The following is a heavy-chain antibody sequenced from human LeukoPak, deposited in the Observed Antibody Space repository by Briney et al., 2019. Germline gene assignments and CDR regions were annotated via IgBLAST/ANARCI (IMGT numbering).Heavy chain of an antibody. CDR2: INHSGST. CDR1: GESFSAYY. J-gene: IGHJ4*02. V-gene: IGHV4-34*01. Sequence: PSETLSLTCAVDGESFSAYYWTWIRQSPVKGLEWIGEINHSGSTYYNPSLKSRVTISIDTSKNQFSLKLSSMTAADTAVYYCARDRRYGSTFDYWGQGTLVTVSS. D-gene: IGHD3-10*01. CDR3: ARDRRYGSTFDY.